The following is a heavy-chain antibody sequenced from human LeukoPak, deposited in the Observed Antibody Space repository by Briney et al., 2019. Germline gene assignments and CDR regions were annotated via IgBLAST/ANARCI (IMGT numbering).Heavy chain of an antibody. V-gene: IGHV3-23*01. CDR1: GFTFSSYA. D-gene: IGHD3-10*01. CDR3: VRDLYYWAAMDV. J-gene: IGHJ6*02. CDR2: IGAGGTFT. Sequence: GGSLRLSCTASGFTFSSYAMNWVRQAPGKGLEWVSGIGAGGTFTYYADSVKGRFAISRGMDESTLFLQMNSLRAEDTALYYCVRDLYYWAAMDVWGQGTTVTVS.